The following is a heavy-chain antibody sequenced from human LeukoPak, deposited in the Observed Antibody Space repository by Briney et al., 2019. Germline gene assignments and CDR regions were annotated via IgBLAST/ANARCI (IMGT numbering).Heavy chain of an antibody. CDR2: IIPIFGTA. D-gene: IGHD3-16*02. V-gene: IGHV1-69*05. J-gene: IGHJ4*02. Sequence: GASVKVSCKASGYTFTGYYMHWVRQAPGQGLEWMGRIIPIFGTANYAQKFQGRVTITTDESTSTAYMELSSLRSEDTAVYYCAREGQARRLGELSRVDYFDYWGQGTLVTVSS. CDR3: AREGQARRLGELSRVDYFDY. CDR1: GYTFTGYY.